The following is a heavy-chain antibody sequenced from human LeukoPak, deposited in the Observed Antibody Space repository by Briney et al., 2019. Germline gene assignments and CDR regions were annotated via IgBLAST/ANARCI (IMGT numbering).Heavy chain of an antibody. CDR3: ARHCRPPSMATITGFDY. Sequence: PSETLSLTCTVSGGSISSSSYYWGWIRQPPGKGLEWIGSIYYSGSTYYNPSLKSRATISVDTSKNQFSLRLSSVTAADTAVYYCARHCRPPSMATITGFDYWGQGTLVTVSS. CDR1: GGSISSSSYY. D-gene: IGHD5-24*01. J-gene: IGHJ4*02. CDR2: IYYSGST. V-gene: IGHV4-39*01.